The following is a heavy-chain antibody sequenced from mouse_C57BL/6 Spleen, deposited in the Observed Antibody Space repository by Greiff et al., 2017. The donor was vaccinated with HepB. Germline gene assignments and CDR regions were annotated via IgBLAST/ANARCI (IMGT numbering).Heavy chain of an antibody. Sequence: QVQLQQPGAELVKPGASVKLSCKASGYTFTSYWMQWVKQRPGQGLEWIGEIDPSDSYTNYNQKFKGKATLTVDTSSSTAYMQLSSLTSEDSAVYYCARGSYDGDFDVWGTGTTVTVSS. V-gene: IGHV1-50*01. J-gene: IGHJ1*03. D-gene: IGHD2-12*01. CDR1: GYTFTSYW. CDR2: IDPSDSYT. CDR3: ARGSYDGDFDV.